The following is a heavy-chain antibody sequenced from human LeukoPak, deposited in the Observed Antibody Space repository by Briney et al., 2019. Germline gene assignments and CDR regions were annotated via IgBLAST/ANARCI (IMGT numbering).Heavy chain of an antibody. CDR1: GGSISSSSYY. J-gene: IGHJ6*03. CDR3: ARRIQLWSLGYYYYYMDV. Sequence: SETLSLTCTVSGGSISSSSYYWGWIRQPPGKGLEWIGSMYYSGSTYYNPSLKSRVTISVDTSKNQFSLKLSSVTAADTAVYYCARRIQLWSLGYYYYYMDVWGKGTTVTVSS. D-gene: IGHD5-18*01. CDR2: MYYSGST. V-gene: IGHV4-39*07.